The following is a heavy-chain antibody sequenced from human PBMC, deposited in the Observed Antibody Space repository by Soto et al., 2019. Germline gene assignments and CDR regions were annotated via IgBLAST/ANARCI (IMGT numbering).Heavy chain of an antibody. J-gene: IGHJ6*02. CDR3: ARVGPLLDIVVVVAASYLFYGINV. Sequence: GGSLRLSCAASGFTFSSYGMHWGSQSPGKGLVWVSRINSDGSSTSYADSVKGRCTISRDNAKNTLYLQMNSLRAEDTAVYYCARVGPLLDIVVVVAASYLFYGINVLGQGNLDTVSS. D-gene: IGHD2-15*01. CDR2: INSDGSST. CDR1: GFTFSSYG. V-gene: IGHV3-74*01.